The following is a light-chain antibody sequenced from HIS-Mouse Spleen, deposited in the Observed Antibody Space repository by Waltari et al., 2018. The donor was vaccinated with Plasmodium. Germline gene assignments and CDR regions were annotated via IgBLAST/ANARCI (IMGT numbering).Light chain of an antibody. J-gene: IGKJ2*01. CDR3: QQYDNLPYT. CDR2: DAS. Sequence: DIQMPQSPSTLSASVGDRVTITCQASQDISNYLNWYQQKPGKAHKLLIYDASNLETGVPSRFSGSGSGTDFTFTISSLQPEDIATYYWQQYDNLPYTFGQGTKLEIK. CDR1: QDISNY. V-gene: IGKV1-33*01.